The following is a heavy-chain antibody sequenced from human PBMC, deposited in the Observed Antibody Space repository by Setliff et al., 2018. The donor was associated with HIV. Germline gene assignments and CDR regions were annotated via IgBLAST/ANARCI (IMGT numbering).Heavy chain of an antibody. Sequence: PGGSLRLSCAASGFTSSDYYMGWIRQAPGKGLEWVSYISGRSSDPNYADSVKGRFTISRDNAKNSVYLQMNSLRAEDTAMYYCVRPVREPVDWGRGTLVTVSS. CDR2: ISGRSSDP. CDR1: GFTSSDYY. CDR3: VRPVREPVD. D-gene: IGHD6-19*01. V-gene: IGHV3-11*03. J-gene: IGHJ4*02.